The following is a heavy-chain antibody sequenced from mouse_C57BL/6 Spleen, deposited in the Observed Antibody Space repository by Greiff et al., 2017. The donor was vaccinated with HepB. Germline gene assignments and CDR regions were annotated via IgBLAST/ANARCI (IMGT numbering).Heavy chain of an antibody. CDR1: GFSLTSYG. CDR3: AITTVVTYYYAMDY. Sequence: VNLVESGPGLVAPSQSLSITCTVSGFSLTSYGVSWVRQPPGKGLEWLGVIWGDGSTNYHSALISRLSISKDNSKSQVFLKLNSLQTDDTATYYCAITTVVTYYYAMDYWGQGTSVTVSS. J-gene: IGHJ4*01. V-gene: IGHV2-3*01. D-gene: IGHD1-1*01. CDR2: IWGDGST.